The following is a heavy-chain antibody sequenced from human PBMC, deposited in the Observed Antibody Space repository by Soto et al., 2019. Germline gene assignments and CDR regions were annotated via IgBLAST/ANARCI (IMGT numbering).Heavy chain of an antibody. V-gene: IGHV4-59*12. J-gene: IGHJ5*02. Sequence: TSETLSLTCTVSGGSLSSYYWSWIRQSPGKGLENLGYIYFSDSTNYNPSFKSRITISVDTSKNQFSLKLSSVTAADTAVYYCARSVFPWGQGTLVTVSS. CDR2: IYFSDST. CDR1: GGSLSSYY. CDR3: ARSVFP.